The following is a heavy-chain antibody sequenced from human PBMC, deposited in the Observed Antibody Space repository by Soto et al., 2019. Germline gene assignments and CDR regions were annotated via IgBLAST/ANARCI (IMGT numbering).Heavy chain of an antibody. J-gene: IGHJ4*02. CDR1: GGSISSSNYH. D-gene: IGHD2-21*01. Sequence: PSETLSLTCSVSGGSISSSNYHWGWIRQPPDKGLEWIGTIHYSGSSYYSPSLKSRVTISADTSKNQFSLKLTSVTAADTAVYFCARTTSCRGDACYKYYFDYWGQGALVTVSS. V-gene: IGHV4-39*01. CDR2: IHYSGSS. CDR3: ARTTSCRGDACYKYYFDY.